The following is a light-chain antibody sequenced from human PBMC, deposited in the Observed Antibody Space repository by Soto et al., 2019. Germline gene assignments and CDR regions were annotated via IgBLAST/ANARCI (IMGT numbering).Light chain of an antibody. V-gene: IGKV3-20*01. J-gene: IGKJ2*01. Sequence: EIVLTQSPGTPSLSPGERATLSCRASQSVTSYYLAWYQQKPGQAPRLLIYGASRRATDIPDRFSGSGSGTDFTLTISSLEPEDFAVYYCQLYGSSSYTFGQGTKLEIK. CDR1: QSVTSYY. CDR2: GAS. CDR3: QLYGSSSYT.